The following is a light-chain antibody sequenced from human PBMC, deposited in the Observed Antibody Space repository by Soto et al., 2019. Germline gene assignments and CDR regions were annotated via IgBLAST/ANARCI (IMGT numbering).Light chain of an antibody. CDR3: SSYTSSSNYV. V-gene: IGLV2-14*01. CDR2: EVS. CDR1: SSDVGGYNY. Sequence: QSVLTQPASVSGSPGQSITISCTGTSSDVGGYNYVSWYQQHPAKAPKLMIFEVSNRPSGISNRFSGSKSGNTASPTISGLQAEDEADYYCSSYTSSSNYVFGTGTKVTVL. J-gene: IGLJ1*01.